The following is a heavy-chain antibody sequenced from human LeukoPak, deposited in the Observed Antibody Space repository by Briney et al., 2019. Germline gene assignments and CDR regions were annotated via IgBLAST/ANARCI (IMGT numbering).Heavy chain of an antibody. CDR1: GFTFSSYS. CDR3: ARKIAVAGNCFDY. V-gene: IGHV3-21*01. D-gene: IGHD6-19*01. Sequence: PGGSLRLSCAASGFTFSSYSMHWVRQAPGKGLEWVSSISRSSNYIFYADSVKGRFTISRDNAKNSLYLQMNSLRAEDTAVYYCARKIAVAGNCFDYWGQGTLVTVSS. CDR2: ISRSSNYI. J-gene: IGHJ4*02.